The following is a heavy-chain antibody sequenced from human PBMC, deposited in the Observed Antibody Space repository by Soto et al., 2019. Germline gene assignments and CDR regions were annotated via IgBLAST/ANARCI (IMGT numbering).Heavy chain of an antibody. CDR2: ISGSGGST. CDR1: GFTFSSYA. Sequence: GGSLRLSCAASGFTFSSYAMSWVRQAPGKGLEWVSAISGSGGSTYYADSVKGRFTISRDNSKNTLYLQMNSLRAEDTAVYYCAKDQAYSRSWPPADCYSHWGQGNLVTVSS. CDR3: AKDQAYSRSWPPADCYSH. V-gene: IGHV3-23*01. J-gene: IGHJ4*02. D-gene: IGHD6-13*01.